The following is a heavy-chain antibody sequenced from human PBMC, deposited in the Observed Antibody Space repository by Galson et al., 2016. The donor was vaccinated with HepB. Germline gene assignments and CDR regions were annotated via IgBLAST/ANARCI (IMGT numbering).Heavy chain of an antibody. Sequence: EPLSLTCAVYGGSISGYYWSWIRQPPGKGLEWIGEVTETGRTNDNPSLKSRVTVSLATSKDRFSLRLTSVTAADTAVYYCARTPPGDYYYAMDVWGEGTTVIV. CDR1: GGSISGYY. CDR3: ARTPPGDYYYAMDV. J-gene: IGHJ6*02. V-gene: IGHV4-34*01. CDR2: VTETGRT.